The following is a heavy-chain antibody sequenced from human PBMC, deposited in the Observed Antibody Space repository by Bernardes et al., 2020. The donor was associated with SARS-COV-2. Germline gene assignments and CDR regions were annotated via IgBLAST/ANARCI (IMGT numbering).Heavy chain of an antibody. J-gene: IGHJ6*02. D-gene: IGHD1-7*01. CDR1: GGSISSGNYY. CDR3: ARLELHSLGYFNGLHV. Sequence: SQTLSRTCTVSGGSISSGNYYWNWIRQPAGKGLEWIGRIYSSGSTIYNPSLKSRVTISGDTSKNQFSLKLSSVTAADTAVYYCARLELHSLGYFNGLHVWGQGTTVTVSS. V-gene: IGHV4-61*02. CDR2: IYSSGST.